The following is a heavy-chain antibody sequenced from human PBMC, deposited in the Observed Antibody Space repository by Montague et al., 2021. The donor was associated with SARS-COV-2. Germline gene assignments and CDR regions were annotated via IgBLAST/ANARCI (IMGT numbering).Heavy chain of an antibody. V-gene: IGHV4-4*07. J-gene: IGHJ6*02. D-gene: IGHD3-10*01. Sequence: SDTLSLTCTVSGGSISSYYWSWIRQPAGKGLEWIGRIYTSGSTNYNPSLKSRVTMSVDTSKNQFSLKLSSVTAADTAVYYCAREAWFGDKTSASEYYGMDVGGQGTTVTVS. CDR3: AREAWFGDKTSASEYYGMDV. CDR1: GGSISSYY. CDR2: IYTSGST.